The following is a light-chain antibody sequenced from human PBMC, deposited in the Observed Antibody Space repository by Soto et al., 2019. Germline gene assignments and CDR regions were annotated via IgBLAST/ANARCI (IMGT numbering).Light chain of an antibody. J-gene: IGKJ1*01. V-gene: IGKV3-15*01. Sequence: EIVMTQSPATLSVSPGERASLSYRASQSVSSNLAWYQQKPGQAPRLLIYGASTRATGIPARFSGSGSGTEFTLTISSLQSEDFAVYYCQQYNNWPLWTFGQGTKVAIK. CDR2: GAS. CDR3: QQYNNWPLWT. CDR1: QSVSSN.